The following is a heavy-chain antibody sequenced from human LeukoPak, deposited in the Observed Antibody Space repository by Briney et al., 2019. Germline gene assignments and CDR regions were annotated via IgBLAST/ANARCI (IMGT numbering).Heavy chain of an antibody. CDR1: GFTFSTYA. J-gene: IGHJ1*01. CDR3: AKDLPNPGTSRHFQY. D-gene: IGHD2-8*01. Sequence: GGSLRLSCAASGFTFSTYAMSWVRQAPGKGLEWVSSISGSGGSTYYADSVKGQFTISRDNSKNTLYLQMNSLRAEDTAVYYCAKDLPNPGTSRHFQYWGQGTLVTVSS. V-gene: IGHV3-23*01. CDR2: ISGSGGST.